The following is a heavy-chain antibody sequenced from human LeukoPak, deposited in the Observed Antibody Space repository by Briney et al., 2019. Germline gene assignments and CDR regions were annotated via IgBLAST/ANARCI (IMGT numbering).Heavy chain of an antibody. V-gene: IGHV4-4*07. CDR2: IYISGRT. J-gene: IGHJ5*02. D-gene: IGHD3-3*01. Sequence: SETLSLTCIVSGGSISSYYWSWIRQPAGRGLEWIGRIYISGRTNYNPSLKSRVTMSVDTSKNQFSLKLRSVTAADTAVYYCASGPRSYYDFWSGYYTGSWFDPWGQGTLVTVSS. CDR1: GGSISSYY. CDR3: ASGPRSYYDFWSGYYTGSWFDP.